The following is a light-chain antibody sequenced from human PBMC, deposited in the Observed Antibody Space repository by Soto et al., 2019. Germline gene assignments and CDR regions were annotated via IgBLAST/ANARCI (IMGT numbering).Light chain of an antibody. J-gene: IGLJ1*01. CDR3: CSSTGRYTRYV. CDR2: DVT. V-gene: IGLV2-11*01. CDR1: SNDVGTYNY. Sequence: QSALTQPRSVSGSPGQSVTISCTGTSNDVGTYNYVSWYQQHPGKAPKLIIYDVTERPSGVPDRFSGSKSGDTASLTISGLQAEDEADYYCCSSTGRYTRYVFGVGTKVTVL.